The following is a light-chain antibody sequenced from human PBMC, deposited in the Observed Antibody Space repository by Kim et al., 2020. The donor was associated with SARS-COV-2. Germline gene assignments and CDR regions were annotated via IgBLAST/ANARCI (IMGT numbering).Light chain of an antibody. CDR2: DAS. CDR1: QSVNNY. V-gene: IGKV3-11*01. CDR3: HQRSNWPLT. Sequence: EIVMTQSPATLSLSPGDRATLSCRASQSVNNYLAWYQLKPGQAPRLLIYDASNRDTGIPTRFSGSGSGTDFTLTISSLEPEDFAVYYCHQRSNWPLTFGGGTKVDIK. J-gene: IGKJ4*01.